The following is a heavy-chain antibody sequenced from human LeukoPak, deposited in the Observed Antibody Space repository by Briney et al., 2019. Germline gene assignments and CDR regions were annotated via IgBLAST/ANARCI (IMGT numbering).Heavy chain of an antibody. CDR1: GYTFSSYG. CDR2: ISAYNGET. D-gene: IGHD1-26*01. V-gene: IGHV1-18*04. CDR3: ARDVQLNSGSYGGY. Sequence: ASVKVSCMASGYTFSSYGISWVRQAPGQGLEWLGWISAYNGETNYAQRLQGRVTMTTDTSTRTAHMELRSLRSDDTAVYYCARDVQLNSGSYGGYWGQGTLVTVSS. J-gene: IGHJ4*02.